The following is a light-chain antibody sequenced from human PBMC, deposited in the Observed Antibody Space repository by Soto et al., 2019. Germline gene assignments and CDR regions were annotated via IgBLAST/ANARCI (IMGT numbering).Light chain of an antibody. CDR1: RSDVAAYNF. CDR3: SAYTHSNTVI. J-gene: IGLJ2*01. CDR2: EVI. Sequence: SVLTQPASVSGSPGQSSTSSCTGTRSDVAAYNFVSWYQQHPGEVPKLMIYEVIKRPSGISDRFSGSKSGNTASLTISGRQAEDEADYYCSAYTHSNTVIFGGGTKVTVL. V-gene: IGLV2-14*03.